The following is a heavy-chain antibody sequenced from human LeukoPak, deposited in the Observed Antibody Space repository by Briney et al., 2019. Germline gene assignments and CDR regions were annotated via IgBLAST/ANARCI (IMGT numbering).Heavy chain of an antibody. CDR3: AKGRVAAAGTVDVDP. J-gene: IGHJ5*02. CDR2: ISGSGGST. Sequence: SGGSLRLSCAASGFTVNSNYMTWVRQAPGKGLEWVSAISGSGGSTYYADSVKGRFTISRDNSKNTLYLQMSSLRAEDTAVYYCAKGRVAAAGTVDVDPWGQGTLVTVSS. D-gene: IGHD6-13*01. V-gene: IGHV3-23*01. CDR1: GFTVNSNY.